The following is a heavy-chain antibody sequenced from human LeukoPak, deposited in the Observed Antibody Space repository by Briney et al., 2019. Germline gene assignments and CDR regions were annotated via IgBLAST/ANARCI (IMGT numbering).Heavy chain of an antibody. CDR3: AREAYGRFDY. CDR2: ISAYNV. V-gene: IGHV1-18*01. D-gene: IGHD4-17*01. J-gene: IGHJ4*02. CDR1: GYTFTTYG. Sequence: ASVKVSCKASGYTFTTYGISWVRQAPGQGLEWMGWISAYNVNYAQKFQDRVTMTTDTSTSTTYMELRSLISDDTAVYYCAREAYGRFDYWGQGTLVTVSS.